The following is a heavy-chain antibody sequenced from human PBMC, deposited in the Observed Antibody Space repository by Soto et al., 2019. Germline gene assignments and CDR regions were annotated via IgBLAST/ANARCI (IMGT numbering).Heavy chain of an antibody. V-gene: IGHV4-59*08. CDR2: IYYSGST. CDR1: GGSISSYY. D-gene: IGHD3-10*01. Sequence: SETLSLTCTVSGGSISSYYWSWIRQPPGKGLEWTGYIYYSGSTNYNPSLKSRVTISVDTSKNQFSLKLSSVTAADTAVYYCARTYYYGSGSYYNHFDYWGQGTLVTVTS. CDR3: ARTYYYGSGSYYNHFDY. J-gene: IGHJ4*02.